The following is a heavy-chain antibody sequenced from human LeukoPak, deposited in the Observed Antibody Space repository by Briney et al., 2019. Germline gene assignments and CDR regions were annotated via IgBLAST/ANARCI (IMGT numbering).Heavy chain of an antibody. V-gene: IGHV4-39*07. CDR1: GGSISSSSYY. Sequence: PSETLSLTCTVSGGSISSSSYYWGWIRQPPGKGLEWLGSIYYSGSTYYNPSLKSRVTISVDTSKNQFSLKLSSVTAADTAVCYCARARIIVVVPAAIPSYFDYWGQGTLVTVSS. CDR2: IYYSGST. J-gene: IGHJ4*02. CDR3: ARARIIVVVPAAIPSYFDY. D-gene: IGHD2-2*01.